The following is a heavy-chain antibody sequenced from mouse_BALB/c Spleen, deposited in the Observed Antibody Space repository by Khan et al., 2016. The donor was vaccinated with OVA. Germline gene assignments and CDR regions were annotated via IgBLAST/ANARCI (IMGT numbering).Heavy chain of an antibody. CDR2: ISSGGSYT. CDR3: ARHDGYYDYWYFDV. D-gene: IGHD2-3*01. J-gene: IGHJ1*01. Sequence: EVQLVESGGDLVKPGGSLKLSCAASGFTFSSYGMSWVRQTPDKRLEWVATISSGGSYTYYPDSVKGRFTISRDNATNTLYLQMSSLKSEDTAMYYCARHDGYYDYWYFDVWGAGTTVTVSS. CDR1: GFTFSSYG. V-gene: IGHV5-6*01.